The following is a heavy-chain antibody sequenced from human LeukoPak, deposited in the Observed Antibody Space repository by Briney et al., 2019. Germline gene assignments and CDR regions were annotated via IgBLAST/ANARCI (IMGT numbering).Heavy chain of an antibody. CDR3: ARAFIVVVVAASSLDY. CDR2: IKQDGSEK. CDR1: GLTLSNYW. Sequence: GGSLRLSCAASGLTLSNYWMIWVRQAPGKGLEWVANIKQDGSEKYYVDSVKGRFTISRDNAKNSLYLQMNSLRDEDTAVYYCARAFIVVVVAASSLDYWGQGTLVTVSS. D-gene: IGHD2-15*01. V-gene: IGHV3-7*01. J-gene: IGHJ4*02.